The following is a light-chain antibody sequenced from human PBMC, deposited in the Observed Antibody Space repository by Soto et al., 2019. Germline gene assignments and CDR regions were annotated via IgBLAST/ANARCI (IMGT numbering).Light chain of an antibody. CDR1: SSDVGGYNY. J-gene: IGLJ1*01. CDR3: SSYTSINTFV. CDR2: DVS. V-gene: IGLV2-14*01. Sequence: QSALTQPASVSGSPGQSITISCTGTSSDVGGYNYVSWYQQHPGKAPKLMIYDVSNRPSGVSNRFSGSKSGNTASLTISGLQAEDEAGYFCSSYTSINTFVFGTGTKLTVL.